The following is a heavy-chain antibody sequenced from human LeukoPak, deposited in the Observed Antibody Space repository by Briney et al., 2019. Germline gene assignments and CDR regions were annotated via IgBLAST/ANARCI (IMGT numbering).Heavy chain of an antibody. V-gene: IGHV4-61*02. J-gene: IGHJ3*01. CDR3: TRSDGYGLVGI. Sequence: SETLSLTCTVSGGSISSGSYYWSWIRQPAGKGLEWIGRIYTSGSTNYNPSLKSRVTISVDTSKNQFSLKLSSVTAADTAVYYCTRSDGYGLVGIWGQGTMVTVSS. CDR1: GGSISSGSYY. D-gene: IGHD3-10*01. CDR2: IYTSGST.